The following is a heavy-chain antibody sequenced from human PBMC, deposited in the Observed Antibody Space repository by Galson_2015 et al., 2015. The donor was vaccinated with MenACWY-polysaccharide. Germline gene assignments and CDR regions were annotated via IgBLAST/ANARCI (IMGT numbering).Heavy chain of an antibody. CDR3: ARPAGGPIDY. D-gene: IGHD6-13*01. J-gene: IGHJ4*02. CDR1: GFTFSSYS. Sequence: ALRISCAASGFTFSSYSMNWVRQAPGKGLEWVSSISSSSSYIYYADSVKGRFTISRDNAKNSLYLQMNSLRAEDTAVYYCARPAGGPIDYWVQGTLVTVSS. CDR2: ISSSSSYI. V-gene: IGHV3-21*01.